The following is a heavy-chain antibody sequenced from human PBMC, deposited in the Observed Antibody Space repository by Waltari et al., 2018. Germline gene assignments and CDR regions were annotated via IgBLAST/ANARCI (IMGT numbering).Heavy chain of an antibody. Sequence: QVQVLQSGAEVKKPGASVKVSCKASGYTFSNYGITWVRQAPGQGLEWMGWISGYSGNTKYAQKVQDRVTMTTDTSTGTAYLDLRSLRSDDTAVYYCARARYYYDPGAFEIWGQGTTVVVSS. CDR2: ISGYSGNT. D-gene: IGHD3-22*01. CDR3: ARARYYYDPGAFEI. J-gene: IGHJ3*02. V-gene: IGHV1-18*01. CDR1: GYTFSNYG.